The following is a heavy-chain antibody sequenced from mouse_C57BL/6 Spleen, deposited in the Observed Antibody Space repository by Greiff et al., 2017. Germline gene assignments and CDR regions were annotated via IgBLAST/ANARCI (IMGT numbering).Heavy chain of an antibody. J-gene: IGHJ3*01. CDR1: GYTFTSYW. D-gene: IGHD2-4*01. CDR2: IHPGSGST. CDR3: GRCRDYGFAY. V-gene: IGHV1-55*01. Sequence: QVQLQQPGAELVKPGASVKMSCKASGYTFTSYWITWVKQRPGQGLEWIGDIHPGSGSTNYNEKFKSKATLTVDKSSSTAYMQLSRLTSEASAVYYSGRCRDYGFAYWGQGTLVTVSA.